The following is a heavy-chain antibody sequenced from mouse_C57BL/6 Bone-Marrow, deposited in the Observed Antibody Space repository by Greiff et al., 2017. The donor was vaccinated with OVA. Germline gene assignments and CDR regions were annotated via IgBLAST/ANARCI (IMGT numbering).Heavy chain of an antibody. D-gene: IGHD6-1*01. V-gene: IGHV1-64*01. CDR3: ARICEGYAMDY. CDR1: GYTFTSYW. Sequence: VQLQQPGAELVKPGASVKLSCKASGYTFTSYWMHWVKQRPGQGLEWIGMIHPNSGSTNYNEKFKSKATLTVDKSSSTAYMQLSSLTSEDSAVYYCARICEGYAMDYWGQGTSVTVSS. J-gene: IGHJ4*01. CDR2: IHPNSGST.